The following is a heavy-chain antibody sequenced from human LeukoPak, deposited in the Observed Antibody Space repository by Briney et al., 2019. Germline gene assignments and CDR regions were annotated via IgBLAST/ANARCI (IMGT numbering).Heavy chain of an antibody. J-gene: IGHJ4*02. CDR2: IYYSGST. V-gene: IGHV4-39*01. CDR1: GGSISSSSYY. D-gene: IGHD5-18*01. Sequence: PSETLSLTCTVSGGSISSSSYYWGWIRQPPGTGLEGIGSIYYSGSTYYNPSPKSRFTISVDTSKNQFSLKLSSVTAADTAVYYCARHSGGGYSYGEYYFDYWGQGTLVTVSS. CDR3: ARHSGGGYSYGEYYFDY.